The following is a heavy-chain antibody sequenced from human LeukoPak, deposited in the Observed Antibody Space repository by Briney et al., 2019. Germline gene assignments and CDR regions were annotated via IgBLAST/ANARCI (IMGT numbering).Heavy chain of an antibody. CDR2: IYYSGNT. J-gene: IGHJ4*02. CDR3: ARHTGVSSSDY. V-gene: IGHV4-39*01. D-gene: IGHD6-6*01. CDR1: GGPISSSSHY. Sequence: SETLSLTCTVSGGPISSSSHYWDWIRQPPGKGLEWIGAIYYSGNTNYNPSLKSRVTMSVDTSKNQFSLKLSSVTAADTAVYYCARHTGVSSSDYWGQGTLVTVSS.